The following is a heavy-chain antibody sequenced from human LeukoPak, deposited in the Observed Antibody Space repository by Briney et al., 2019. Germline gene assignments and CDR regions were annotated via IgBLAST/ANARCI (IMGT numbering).Heavy chain of an antibody. CDR2: ISGTGAST. D-gene: IGHD5-18*01. CDR1: GFTFSNYA. J-gene: IGHJ4*02. V-gene: IGHV3-23*01. Sequence: GGSLRLSCAASGFTFSNYAMTWVRQAPGKGLEWVSAISGTGASTYYADSVKGRFTISRDNSKNTLYLQMNSLRAEDTAVFYCAKELGYSNGYAVGDLDYWGQGTLVTVSS. CDR3: AKELGYSNGYAVGDLDY.